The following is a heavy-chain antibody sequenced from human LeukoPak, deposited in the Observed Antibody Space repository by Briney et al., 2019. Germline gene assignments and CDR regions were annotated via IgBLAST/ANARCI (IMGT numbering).Heavy chain of an antibody. CDR1: GGSISSFY. CDR3: ARFLSGLGSLDY. V-gene: IGHV4-4*07. Sequence: PSETLSLTCTVSGGSISSFYWSWIRQPAGKGLEWIGRIYNSGSTNYNPSLKSRVSISGDKSKNQLSLKLSSVTAADTAVYYCARFLSGLGSLDYWGQGTLVTVSS. CDR2: IYNSGST. D-gene: IGHD2-15*01. J-gene: IGHJ4*02.